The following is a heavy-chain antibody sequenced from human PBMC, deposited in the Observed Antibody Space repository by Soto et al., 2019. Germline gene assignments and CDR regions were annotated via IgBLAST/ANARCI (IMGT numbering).Heavy chain of an antibody. V-gene: IGHV1-3*01. D-gene: IGHD2-15*01. Sequence: ASVKVSCKASGYTFTSYAMHWVRQAPGQRLEWMGWINAGNGNTKYSQKFQGRVTITRDTSASTAYMELSSLRSEGTAVYYCARGNYCSGGSCSQYYYYYYGMDVWGQGTTVTVSS. CDR3: ARGNYCSGGSCSQYYYYYYGMDV. J-gene: IGHJ6*02. CDR2: INAGNGNT. CDR1: GYTFTSYA.